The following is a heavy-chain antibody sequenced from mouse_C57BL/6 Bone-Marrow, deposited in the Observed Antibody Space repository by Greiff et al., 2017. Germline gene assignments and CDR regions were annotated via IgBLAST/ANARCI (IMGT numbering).Heavy chain of an antibody. Sequence: VQLQQSGAELVRPGASVKLSCTASGFNIKDDYMHWVKQRPEQGLEWIGWIDPENGDTEYASKFQGKATITADTSSNTAYLQLSSLTSEDTAVYYCTVYYSPYYFDYWGQGTTLTVSS. CDR1: GFNIKDDY. D-gene: IGHD2-12*01. CDR2: IDPENGDT. J-gene: IGHJ2*01. CDR3: TVYYSPYYFDY. V-gene: IGHV14-4*01.